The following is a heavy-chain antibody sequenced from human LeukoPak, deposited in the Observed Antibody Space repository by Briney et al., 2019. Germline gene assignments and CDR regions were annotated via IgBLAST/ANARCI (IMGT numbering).Heavy chain of an antibody. Sequence: SETLSLTCAVYGGSFSGYYWSWIRQPPGKGLEWIGEINHSGSTNYNPSLKSRVTISVDRSKNQFSLRLTSVTAADTAVYYCARDPIRERDDYWGQGTLVTVSS. CDR2: INHSGST. J-gene: IGHJ4*02. CDR3: ARDPIRERDDY. D-gene: IGHD3-16*01. CDR1: GGSFSGYY. V-gene: IGHV4-34*01.